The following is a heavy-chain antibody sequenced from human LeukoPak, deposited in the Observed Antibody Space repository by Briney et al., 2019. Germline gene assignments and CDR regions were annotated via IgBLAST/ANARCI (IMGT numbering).Heavy chain of an antibody. CDR1: GYSIGSDFY. CDR3: AREPGWGHNYYYMDV. D-gene: IGHD1-26*01. CDR2: VSHNTGA. V-gene: IGHV4-38-2*02. J-gene: IGHJ6*03. Sequence: TASETLSLTCAVSGYSIGSDFYWGWIRQTPGKGLEWIGGVSHNTGASYNPSFKSRVTISLDTSKNHFSLTLTSVTAADTAVYFCAREPGWGHNYYYMDVWGNGTTVAVSS.